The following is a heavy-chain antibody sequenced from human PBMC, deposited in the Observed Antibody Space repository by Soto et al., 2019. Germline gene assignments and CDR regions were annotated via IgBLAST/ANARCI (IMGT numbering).Heavy chain of an antibody. V-gene: IGHV3-23*01. CDR1: GFTFSSYA. Sequence: GGSLRPSCAASGFTFSSYAMSWVRQAPGKGLEWVSSISGSGGSTYYADSVKGRFTVSRDNSKNTLYLQMNSLGAEDTAVYYCAKFSISTSRDEGIDPWGQGTLVTVSS. CDR3: AKFSISTSRDEGIDP. D-gene: IGHD2-2*01. J-gene: IGHJ5*02. CDR2: ISGSGGST.